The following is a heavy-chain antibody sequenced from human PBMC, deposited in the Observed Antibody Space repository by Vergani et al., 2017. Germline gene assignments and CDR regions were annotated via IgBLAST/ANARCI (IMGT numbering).Heavy chain of an antibody. CDR1: GGSISSSSYY. CDR2: IYYSGST. CDR3: ARLVVVAVRAAFDI. V-gene: IGHV4-39*01. Sequence: QLQLQESGPGLVKPSETLSLTCTVSGGSISSSSYYWGWIRQPPGKGLEWIGSIYYSGSTYYNPSLKSRVTISGDTSKNQFSLKLSSVTAADTAVYYCARLVVVAVRAAFDIWGQGTMVTVSS. D-gene: IGHD2-15*01. J-gene: IGHJ3*02.